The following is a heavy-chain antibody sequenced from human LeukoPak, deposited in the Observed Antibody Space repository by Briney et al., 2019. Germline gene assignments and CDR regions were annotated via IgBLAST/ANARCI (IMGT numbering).Heavy chain of an antibody. J-gene: IGHJ4*02. CDR2: ISYDGSNK. V-gene: IGHV3-30*18. D-gene: IGHD5-18*01. CDR1: RFTFSSYG. Sequence: TGGSLRLSCAASRFTFSSYGMHWVRQAPGKGLEWVALISYDGSNKYYADSVKGRFTISRDNSKNTLYLQMNSLRAEDTAVYYCAKGELGLWFDYWGQGTLVTVYS. CDR3: AKGELGLWFDY.